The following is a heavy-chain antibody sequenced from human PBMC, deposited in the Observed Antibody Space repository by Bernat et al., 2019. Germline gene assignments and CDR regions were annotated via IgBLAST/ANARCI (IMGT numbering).Heavy chain of an antibody. D-gene: IGHD2-2*01. V-gene: IGHV4-31*03. CDR2: IYYSGST. CDR1: GGSISSSSYY. CDR3: ASYRGYQLPWNWFDH. J-gene: IGHJ5*02. Sequence: QLQLQESGPGLVKPSETLSLTCTVSGGSISSSSYYWSWIRQHPGKGLEWIGYIYYSGSTYYNPSLKSRVTISVDTSKNQFSLKLSSVTAADTAVYYCASYRGYQLPWNWFDHWGHGTLVTVSS.